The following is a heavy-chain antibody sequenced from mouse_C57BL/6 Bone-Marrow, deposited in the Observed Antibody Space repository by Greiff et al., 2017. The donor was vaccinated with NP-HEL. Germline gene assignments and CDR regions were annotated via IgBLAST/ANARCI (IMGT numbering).Heavy chain of an antibody. CDR1: GYAFSSYW. CDR2: IYPGDGDT. Sequence: QVQLQQSGAELVKPGASVKISCKASGYAFSSYWMNWVKQRPGKGLEWIGQIYPGDGDTNYNGKFKGKATLTADKASSPAYMQLSSLTSEDSAVYFCARGDYYGSSFYWYFDVWGTGTTVTVSS. D-gene: IGHD1-1*01. J-gene: IGHJ1*03. V-gene: IGHV1-80*01. CDR3: ARGDYYGSSFYWYFDV.